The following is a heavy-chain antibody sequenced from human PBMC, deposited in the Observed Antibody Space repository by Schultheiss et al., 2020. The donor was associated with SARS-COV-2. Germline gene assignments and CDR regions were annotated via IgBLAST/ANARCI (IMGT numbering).Heavy chain of an antibody. CDR1: GFTFSDYY. J-gene: IGHJ4*02. CDR3: ATSGGGNYGGNSGWTS. V-gene: IGHV3-11*03. CDR2: ISDSGAYT. Sequence: GESLRLSCAASGFTFSDYYMSWIRQAPGKGLEWVSFISDSGAYTSYADSVTGRFTISRDNAHNSLFLQMNSLRADDTAVYYCATSGGGNYGGNSGWTSWGQGTLVTVSS. D-gene: IGHD4-23*01.